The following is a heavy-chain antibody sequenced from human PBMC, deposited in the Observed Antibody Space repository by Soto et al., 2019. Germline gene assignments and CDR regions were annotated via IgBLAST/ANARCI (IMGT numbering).Heavy chain of an antibody. CDR1: GFTFSNYW. CDR2: INQDGSGK. CDR3: ARDLYLGELSEAED. D-gene: IGHD3-16*02. Sequence: EVQLVESGGGLVQPGGSLRLSCVASGFTFSNYWMSWVRQAPGKGLEWVANINQDGSGKYYLESVKGRFTISRDNAKNSLFLQMNSLRAEDTAVYYCARDLYLGELSEAEDWGQGTLVTVSS. J-gene: IGHJ4*02. V-gene: IGHV3-7*01.